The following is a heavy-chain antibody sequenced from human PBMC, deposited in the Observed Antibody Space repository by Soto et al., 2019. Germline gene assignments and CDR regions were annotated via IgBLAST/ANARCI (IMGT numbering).Heavy chain of an antibody. CDR2: ISGSGGST. V-gene: IGHV3-23*01. CDR1: GFTFSSYA. J-gene: IGHJ4*02. Sequence: GGSLRLSCAASGFTFSSYAMSWVRQAPGKGLEWVSGISGSGGSTNYADSVKGRFTISRDNSKNTLYLQMNSLRAEDTAVYYCARNCTSGVCYGYWGQGTLVTVSS. CDR3: ARNCTSGVCYGY. D-gene: IGHD2-8*01.